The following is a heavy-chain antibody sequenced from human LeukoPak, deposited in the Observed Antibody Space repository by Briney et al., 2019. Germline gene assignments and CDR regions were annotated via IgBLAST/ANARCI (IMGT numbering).Heavy chain of an antibody. D-gene: IGHD5-24*01. CDR2: IMDNGGGT. CDR3: AKDHIRRDGYSDFDY. J-gene: IGHJ4*02. Sequence: GGSLRLSCAASGFTFSSYAMSWVRPAQGKGLEWVSGIMDNGGGTYYADSVKGRFTISRDNSKNTLFLQMNSLRAEDTAVYYCAKDHIRRDGYSDFDYWGQGTLVTVSS. V-gene: IGHV3-23*01. CDR1: GFTFSSYA.